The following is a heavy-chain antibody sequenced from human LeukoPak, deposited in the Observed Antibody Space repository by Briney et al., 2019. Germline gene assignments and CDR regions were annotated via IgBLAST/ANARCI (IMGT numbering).Heavy chain of an antibody. J-gene: IGHJ4*02. CDR1: GFTFDDYA. CDR2: ITWNGGTI. V-gene: IGHV3-9*01. Sequence: GGSLRLSCAASGFTFDDYAMHWVRQAPGKGLEWVSGITWNGGTIDYADSVKGRFTISRDNAKNSLYLQMNSLRAEDTALYYCATRYASGPIADYWGQGTLVTVSS. D-gene: IGHD3-10*01. CDR3: ATRYASGPIADY.